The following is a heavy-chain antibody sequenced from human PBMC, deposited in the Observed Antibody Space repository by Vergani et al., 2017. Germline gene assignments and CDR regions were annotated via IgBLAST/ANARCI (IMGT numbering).Heavy chain of an antibody. V-gene: IGHV4-4*07. Sequence: QVQLQESGPGLVKPSETLSLTCTVSGGSISSYYWSWIRQPAGKGLEWIGRIYMNGNTNYNPSLKSRVAVSVDTSKNQFSLKLTSVTAADTAIYYCARMTHCSGTTCPGAFDLWGQGTMVTVS. CDR2: IYMNGNT. CDR3: ARMTHCSGTTCPGAFDL. D-gene: IGHD2-2*01. J-gene: IGHJ3*01. CDR1: GGSISSYY.